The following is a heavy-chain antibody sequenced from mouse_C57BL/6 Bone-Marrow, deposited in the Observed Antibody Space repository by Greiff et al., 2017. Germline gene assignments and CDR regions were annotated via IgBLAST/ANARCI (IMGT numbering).Heavy chain of an antibody. CDR2: IRNKANNHAT. CDR1: GFTFSDAW. J-gene: IGHJ3*01. Sequence: EVQLQESGGGLVQPGGSMKLSCAASGFTFSDAWMDWVRQSPEKGLEWVAEIRNKANNHATYYAESVKGRFTISRDDSKSSVYLQMYSLRAEDTGIYYCTHYDYLAWFAYWGQGTLVTVSA. CDR3: THYDYLAWFAY. V-gene: IGHV6-6*01. D-gene: IGHD2-4*01.